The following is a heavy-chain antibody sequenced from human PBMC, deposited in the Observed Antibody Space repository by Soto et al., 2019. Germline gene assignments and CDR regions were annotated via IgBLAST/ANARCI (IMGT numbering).Heavy chain of an antibody. V-gene: IGHV1-3*01. J-gene: IGHJ4*02. D-gene: IGHD3-10*01. CDR3: ARGSGLTYFDY. CDR2: INAGNGNT. Sequence: WVRQAPGQRLEWMGWINAGNGNTKYSQKFQGRVTITRDTSASTAYMELSSLRSEDTAVYYCARGSGLTYFDYWGQGTLVTVSS.